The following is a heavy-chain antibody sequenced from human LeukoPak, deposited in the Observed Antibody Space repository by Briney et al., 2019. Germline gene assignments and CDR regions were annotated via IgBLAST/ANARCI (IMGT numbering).Heavy chain of an antibody. D-gene: IGHD3-9*01. V-gene: IGHV3-21*01. CDR1: GFTFSRYS. CDR2: ISSSSSYI. CDR3: ARGIDYDILTGYNY. Sequence: GGSLRLSCAASGFTFSRYSMNWVRQAPGKGLEWVSSISSSSSYIYFPDSVKGRSTISRDNAKNSLYLQMNSLRAEDTAVYYCARGIDYDILTGYNYWGQGTLVTVAS. J-gene: IGHJ4*02.